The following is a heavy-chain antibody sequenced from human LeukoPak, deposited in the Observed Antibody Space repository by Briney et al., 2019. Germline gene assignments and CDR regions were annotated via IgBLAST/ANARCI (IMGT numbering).Heavy chain of an antibody. J-gene: IGHJ6*02. D-gene: IGHD2-2*03. Sequence: SETLSLTCTVSGGSISSYYWNWIRQPPGKGLEWIGYIYYSGSTNYNPSLKSRVTISVDTSKNQFSLKLSSVTAADTAVYYCARLDVVVITAATYYYGMDVWGQGTTVTVSS. V-gene: IGHV4-59*08. CDR1: GGSISSYY. CDR3: ARLDVVVITAATYYYGMDV. CDR2: IYYSGST.